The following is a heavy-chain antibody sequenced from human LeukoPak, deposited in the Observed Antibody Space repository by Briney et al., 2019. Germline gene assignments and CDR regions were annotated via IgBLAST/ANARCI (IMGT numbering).Heavy chain of an antibody. V-gene: IGHV3-23*01. D-gene: IGHD1-1*01. J-gene: IGHJ4*02. CDR3: AKATGTLGN. Sequence: PGGSLRLSCAASGSTFSSYAMSWVRQAPGKGLEWVSTISNSDGNTYYADSVKGQFTISRDNSKNTLYLQMNSLTAEDTAIYYCAKATGTLGNWGQGTLVTVSS. CDR1: GSTFSSYA. CDR2: ISNSDGNT.